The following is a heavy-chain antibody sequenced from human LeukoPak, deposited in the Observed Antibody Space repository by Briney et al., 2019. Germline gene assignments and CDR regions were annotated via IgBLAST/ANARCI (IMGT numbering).Heavy chain of an antibody. D-gene: IGHD4-11*01. J-gene: IGHJ4*02. V-gene: IGHV4-30-4*08. Sequence: SQTLSLTCTVSGGSISSGNYYWSWIRQPPGKGLEWIGYIYYSGSTYYNPSLKSRVTISVDTSKNQFSLKLSSVTAADTAVYYCARDTPYSNKPVRWGQGTLVTVSS. CDR3: ARDTPYSNKPVR. CDR1: GGSISSGNYY. CDR2: IYYSGST.